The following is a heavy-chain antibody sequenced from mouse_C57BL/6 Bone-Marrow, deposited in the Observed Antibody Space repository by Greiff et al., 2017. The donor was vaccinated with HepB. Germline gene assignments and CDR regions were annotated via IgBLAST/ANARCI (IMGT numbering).Heavy chain of an antibody. CDR1: GFTIKNTY. CDR2: IDPANGNT. CDR3: AYYYGSSPAWFAC. V-gene: IGHV14-3*01. D-gene: IGHD1-1*01. J-gene: IGHJ3*01. Sequence: VQLQQSVAELVRPGASVKLSCTASGFTIKNTYMHWVKQRPEQGLEWIGRIDPANGNTKYAPKFQGKATITADTSSNTAYLQLSSLTSEDPAIYYCAYYYGSSPAWFACWGQGPLVTVSA.